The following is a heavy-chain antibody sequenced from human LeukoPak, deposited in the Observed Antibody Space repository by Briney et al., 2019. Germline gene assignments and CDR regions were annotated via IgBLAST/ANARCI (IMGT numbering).Heavy chain of an antibody. Sequence: PGGSLRLSCAASGFTFSSYSMNWVRQAPGKGLEWVSSISSSSSYIYYADSVKGRFTISRDNAKNSLYLQMNSLRAEDTAVYYCARDGVRFLEWSDAFDIWGQGTMVTVSS. CDR2: ISSSSSYI. J-gene: IGHJ3*02. V-gene: IGHV3-21*01. D-gene: IGHD3-3*01. CDR1: GFTFSSYS. CDR3: ARDGVRFLEWSDAFDI.